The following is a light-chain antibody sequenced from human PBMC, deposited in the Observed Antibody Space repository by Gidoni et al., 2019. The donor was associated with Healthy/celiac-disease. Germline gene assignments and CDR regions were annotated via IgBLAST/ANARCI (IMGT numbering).Light chain of an antibody. J-gene: IGLJ2*01. CDR1: ALPKQY. Sequence: SYELTQPPSVSVPPGQTARITCSGDALPKQYAYWYQQKPGQAPVLVIYKDSERPSGIPERFSGSCSGTTVTLTISGVQAEDEADYYCQSADSSGTYVVFGGGTKLTVL. CDR3: QSADSSGTYVV. V-gene: IGLV3-25*03. CDR2: KDS.